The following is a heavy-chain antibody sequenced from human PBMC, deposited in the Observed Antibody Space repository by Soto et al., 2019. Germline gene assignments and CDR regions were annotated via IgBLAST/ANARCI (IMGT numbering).Heavy chain of an antibody. Sequence: QVQLVQSGAEVKNPGSSVKVSCKASGGTFSSYAISWVRQAPGQGLEWMGGIIPIFGTANYAQKFQGRVTITADESTSTAYMGLSSLRSEDTAVYYCVLLAREGDWFAPWSQGTLVTVSS. V-gene: IGHV1-69*01. CDR3: VLLAREGDWFAP. J-gene: IGHJ5*02. CDR2: IIPIFGTA. D-gene: IGHD5-12*01. CDR1: GGTFSSYA.